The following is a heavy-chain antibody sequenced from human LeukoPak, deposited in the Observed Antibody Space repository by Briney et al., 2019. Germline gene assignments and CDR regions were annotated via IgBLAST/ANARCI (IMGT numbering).Heavy chain of an antibody. J-gene: IGHJ5*02. CDR1: GFTFDDYG. CDR2: INWNDGST. Sequence: PGGSLRLSCAASGFTFDDYGMSWVRQAPGKGLEWVSGINWNDGSTGYADSVKGRFTISRDNAKNSLYLQMNSLRAEDTALYYCASLDTNWFDPWGQGTLVTVSS. V-gene: IGHV3-20*04. CDR3: ASLDTNWFDP.